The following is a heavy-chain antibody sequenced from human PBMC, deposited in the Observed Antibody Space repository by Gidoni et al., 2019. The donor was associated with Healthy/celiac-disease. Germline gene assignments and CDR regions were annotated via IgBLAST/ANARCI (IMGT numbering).Heavy chain of an antibody. J-gene: IGHJ4*02. V-gene: IGHV5-51*01. CDR3: AREEGLGYCSGGSCYSGDY. CDR1: GYRFTIYW. Sequence: VQLVQSGAEVKKPGESLKISWKGSGYRFTIYWIGWVRQMPGKGLEWMGIIYPGDSYTRYSPSFQGQVTISAAKSISTAYLQWSSLKASDTAMYYCAREEGLGYCSGGSCYSGDYWGQGTLVTVSS. CDR2: IYPGDSYT. D-gene: IGHD2-15*01.